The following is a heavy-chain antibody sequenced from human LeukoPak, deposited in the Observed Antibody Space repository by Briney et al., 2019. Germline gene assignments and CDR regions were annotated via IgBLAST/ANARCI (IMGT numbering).Heavy chain of an antibody. D-gene: IGHD6-19*01. CDR3: AREGYSSGWYDRYFDY. V-gene: IGHV4-61*01. CDR1: GGSVSSGSYY. J-gene: IGHJ4*02. CDR2: IHYSGST. Sequence: PSETLSLTCTVSGGSVSSGSYYWSWIRQPPGKGLEWIGYIHYSGSTNYNPSLKSRVTISVDTSKNQFSLKLSSVTAADTAVYYCAREGYSSGWYDRYFDYWGQGTLVTVSS.